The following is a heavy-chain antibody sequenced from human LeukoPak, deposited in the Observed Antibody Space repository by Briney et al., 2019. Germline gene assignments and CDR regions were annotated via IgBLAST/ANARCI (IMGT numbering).Heavy chain of an antibody. Sequence: GGSLRLSCAASGFTFSSYEMNWVRQAPGKGLEWISYISSSGATIYYADSVKGRFTISRHNAENSLSLQMNSLRAKDTALYYCARGYTYGLDFWGQGTLVTVSS. V-gene: IGHV3-48*03. J-gene: IGHJ4*02. D-gene: IGHD5-18*01. CDR2: ISSSGATI. CDR3: ARGYTYGLDF. CDR1: GFTFSSYE.